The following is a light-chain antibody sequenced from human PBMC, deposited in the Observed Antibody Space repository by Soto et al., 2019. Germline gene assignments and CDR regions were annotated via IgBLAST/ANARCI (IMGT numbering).Light chain of an antibody. J-gene: IGKJ1*01. Sequence: AIRMAQSPSSFSASTGDRVTITCRASQGISSYLAWYQQKPGKAPKLLIYAASTLQSGVPSRFSGSGSGTEFTLTIRYLQFEDCATCSCHQYYRYPWTFDQGTTVDIK. CDR2: AAS. CDR3: HQYYRYPWT. CDR1: QGISSY. V-gene: IGKV1-8*01.